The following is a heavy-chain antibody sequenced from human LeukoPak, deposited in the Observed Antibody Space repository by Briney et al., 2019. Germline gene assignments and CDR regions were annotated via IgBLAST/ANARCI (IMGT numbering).Heavy chain of an antibody. Sequence: GGSQRLSCAASGFTFKSYAMSWVRQAPGKGLEWVSTISGSGGSTHYADFAKGRFTISRDNSKNTLYLQMNSLRADDTAAYYCAKVAVDTAMLTVLLITTYFDYWGQGTLVTVSS. V-gene: IGHV3-23*01. CDR2: ISGSGGST. CDR3: AKVAVDTAMLTVLLITTYFDY. D-gene: IGHD5-18*01. J-gene: IGHJ4*02. CDR1: GFTFKSYA.